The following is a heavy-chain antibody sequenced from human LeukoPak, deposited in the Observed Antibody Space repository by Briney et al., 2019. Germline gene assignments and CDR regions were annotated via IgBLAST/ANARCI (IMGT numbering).Heavy chain of an antibody. CDR3: ARVPVWSGYLDAFDI. CDR1: EFTVRSNY. Sequence: PGGSLRLSCAASEFTVRSNYMSWVRQAPGKGLEWVSIIYSGGSTYYADSVKGRFTISRDNSKNTLYFQMNSLRAEDTAVYYCARVPVWSGYLDAFDIWGQGTMVTVSS. D-gene: IGHD3-3*01. CDR2: IYSGGST. V-gene: IGHV3-66*02. J-gene: IGHJ3*02.